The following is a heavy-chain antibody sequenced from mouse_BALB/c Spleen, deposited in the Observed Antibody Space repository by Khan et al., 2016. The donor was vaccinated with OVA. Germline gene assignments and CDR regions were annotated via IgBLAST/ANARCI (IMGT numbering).Heavy chain of an antibody. CDR2: IWSGGTT. V-gene: IGHV2-2*02. CDR3: ARRGDGYYGIAY. D-gene: IGHD2-3*01. Sequence: VQLQESGPGLVQPSQSLSITCTVSGFSLSSYGVQWVRQSPGQGLEWLGVIWSGGTTDYSAAFISRLSISKDNSKSQVFFKMNSLQVNDTAIYYCARRGDGYYGIAYWGQGTLVTVSA. CDR1: GFSLSSYG. J-gene: IGHJ3*01.